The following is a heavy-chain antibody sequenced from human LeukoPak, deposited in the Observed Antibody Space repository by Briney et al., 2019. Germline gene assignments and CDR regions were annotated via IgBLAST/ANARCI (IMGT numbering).Heavy chain of an antibody. Sequence: GGSLRLSCAASGFTSSSYSMNWVRQAPGKGLEWVSSISSSSSYIYYADSVKGRFTISRDNAKNSLYLQMNSLRAEDSAVYYCARDRGAFWFDTSGFALDIWGQGTRVTVSS. CDR1: GFTSSSYS. CDR3: ARDRGAFWFDTSGFALDI. J-gene: IGHJ3*02. D-gene: IGHD6-19*01. CDR2: ISSSSSYI. V-gene: IGHV3-21*01.